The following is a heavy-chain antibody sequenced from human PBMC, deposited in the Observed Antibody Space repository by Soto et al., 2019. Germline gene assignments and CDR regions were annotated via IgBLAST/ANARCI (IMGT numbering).Heavy chain of an antibody. CDR1: GFSFSSYT. CDR2: ITNRGTHT. V-gene: IGHV3-21*01. Sequence: EVQLVESGGGLVKPGESLRLSCAASGFSFSSYTMNWVRQAPGKGLQWVSSITNRGTHTYSADSVKGRFTISRDNAKNSLFLQMNSLRDEDTALYYCARDRRGVAGTARAFETWGQGTMVTVSS. J-gene: IGHJ3*02. CDR3: ARDRRGVAGTARAFET. D-gene: IGHD6-19*01.